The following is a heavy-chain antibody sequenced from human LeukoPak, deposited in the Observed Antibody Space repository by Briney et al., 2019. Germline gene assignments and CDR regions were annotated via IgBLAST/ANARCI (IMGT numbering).Heavy chain of an antibody. CDR3: ARDLEGATYYDILTGPPARNY. Sequence: GGSLRLSCAASGFTFSSYAMSWVRQAPGKGLEWVSAISGSGGSTYYADSVKGRFTISRDNSKNTLYLQMNSLRAEDTAVYYCARDLEGATYYDILTGPPARNYWGQGTLVTVSS. J-gene: IGHJ4*02. D-gene: IGHD3-9*01. V-gene: IGHV3-23*01. CDR2: ISGSGGST. CDR1: GFTFSSYA.